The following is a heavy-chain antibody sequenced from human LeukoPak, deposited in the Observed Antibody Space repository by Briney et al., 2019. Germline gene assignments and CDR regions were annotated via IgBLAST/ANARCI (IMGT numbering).Heavy chain of an antibody. J-gene: IGHJ5*02. V-gene: IGHV4-39*01. Sequence: PSETLPHICCASGGPNSRGLYQGVWIRQPPGKGLEWIGNIYHRGNTYYNSSLKSRVTISVDTSKNQFSLKLTSVIAADTAVYYCASALADYGDYSTGNWFDPWGQGTLVTVSS. D-gene: IGHD4-17*01. CDR1: GGPNSRGLYQ. CDR3: ASALADYGDYSTGNWFDP. CDR2: IYHRGNT.